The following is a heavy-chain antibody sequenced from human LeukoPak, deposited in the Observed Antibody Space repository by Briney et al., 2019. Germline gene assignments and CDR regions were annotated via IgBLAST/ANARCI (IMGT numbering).Heavy chain of an antibody. CDR2: ISYDGSNK. J-gene: IGHJ6*02. Sequence: GRSLRLSCAASGFTFSSYAMHWVRQAPGKGLEWVAVISYDGSNKYYADSVKGRLTISRDNSKNTLYLHMNSLRAEDTAVYYCARVLGLLWFGEGYGMDVWGQGTTVTVSS. V-gene: IGHV3-30-3*01. CDR1: GFTFSSYA. CDR3: ARVLGLLWFGEGYGMDV. D-gene: IGHD3-10*01.